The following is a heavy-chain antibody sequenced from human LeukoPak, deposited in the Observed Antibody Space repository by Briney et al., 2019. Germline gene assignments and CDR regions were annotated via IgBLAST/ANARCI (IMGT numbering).Heavy chain of an antibody. D-gene: IGHD3-3*01. CDR1: GGSFSGYY. CDR3: ARGTIFGVVKGAFDI. Sequence: PSETRSLTCAVYGGSFSGYYWSWIRQPPGKGLEWIGEINHSGSTNYNPSLKSRVTISVDTSKNQFSLKLSSVTAADTAVYYCARGTIFGVVKGAFDIWGQGTMVTVSS. V-gene: IGHV4-34*01. CDR2: INHSGST. J-gene: IGHJ3*02.